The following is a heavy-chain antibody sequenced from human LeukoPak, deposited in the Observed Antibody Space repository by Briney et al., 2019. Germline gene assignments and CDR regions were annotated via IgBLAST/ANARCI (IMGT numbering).Heavy chain of an antibody. Sequence: PSETLSLTCTVSGGSISSYYWSWIRQPAGKGLEWIGYIYYSGSTNYNPSLKSRVTISVDTSKNQFSLKLSSVTAADTAVYYCARSGEGRFLEWLRGDRTQLWFDPWGQGTLVTVSS. CDR2: IYYSGST. D-gene: IGHD3-3*01. J-gene: IGHJ5*02. CDR1: GGSISSYY. CDR3: ARSGEGRFLEWLRGDRTQLWFDP. V-gene: IGHV4-59*08.